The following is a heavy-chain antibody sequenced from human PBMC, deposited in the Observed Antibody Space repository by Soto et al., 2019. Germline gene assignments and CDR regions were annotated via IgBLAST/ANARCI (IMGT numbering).Heavy chain of an antibody. CDR2: ISWNSGSI. J-gene: IGHJ3*02. Sequence: GGSLRLSCAASGFTFDDYAMHWVRQAPGKGLEWVSGISWNSGSIGYADSVKGRFTISRDNAKNSLYLQMNSLRAEDTALYYCAKDLARGDGGYDDAFDIWGQGTMVTVSS. CDR3: AKDLARGDGGYDDAFDI. CDR1: GFTFDDYA. D-gene: IGHD5-12*01. V-gene: IGHV3-9*01.